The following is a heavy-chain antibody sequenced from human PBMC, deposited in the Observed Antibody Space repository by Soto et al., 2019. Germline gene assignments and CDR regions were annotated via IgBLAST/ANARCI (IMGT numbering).Heavy chain of an antibody. V-gene: IGHV3-30-3*01. CDR3: AMDSGLPRFGTLIHALDL. CDR1: GFTFTYYS. J-gene: IGHJ3*01. D-gene: IGHD3-10*01. Sequence: GGSLRLSCAASGFTFTYYSMHWVRQAPGKGLEWVAVISYDGSNKFYADTVRGRFTISRDNSESTLYLQMNSLRADDTALYYWAMDSGLPRFGTLIHALDLCGQGTMGTVS. CDR2: ISYDGSNK.